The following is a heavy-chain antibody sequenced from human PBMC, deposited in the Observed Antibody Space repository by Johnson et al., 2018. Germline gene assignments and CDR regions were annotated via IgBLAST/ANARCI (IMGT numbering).Heavy chain of an antibody. V-gene: IGHV1-69*02. CDR1: GGTFSSYT. D-gene: IGHD5-12*01. CDR3: AWDIRRGEAFDI. J-gene: IGHJ3*02. Sequence: QVQLVESGAEVKKPGSSVKVSCKASGGTFSSYTISWVRQAPGQGLEWMGRIIPILGIANYAQKFQGRVTITADKSTSTAYMGLSSLRSEDTAVYYCAWDIRRGEAFDIWGQATMVNVSS. CDR2: IIPILGIA.